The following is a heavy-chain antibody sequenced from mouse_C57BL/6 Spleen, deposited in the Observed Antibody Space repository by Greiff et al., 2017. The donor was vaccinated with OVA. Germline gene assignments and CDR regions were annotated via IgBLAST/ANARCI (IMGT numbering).Heavy chain of an antibody. CDR3: TREGSYYFCY. D-gene: IGHD3-3*01. V-gene: IGHV1-15*01. CDR2: IDPETGGT. Sequence: QVTLKVSGAELVRPGASVTLSCKASGYTFTDYEMHWVKQTPVHGLEWIGAIDPETGGTAYNQKFKGKAILTADKSSSTSYMELRSLTSEDSAVYYCTREGSYYFCYWGQGTTLTVAS. CDR1: GYTFTDYE. J-gene: IGHJ2*01.